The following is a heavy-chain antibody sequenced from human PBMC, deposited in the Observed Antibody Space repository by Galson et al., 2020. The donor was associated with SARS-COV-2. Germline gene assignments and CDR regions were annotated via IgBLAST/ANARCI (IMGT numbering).Heavy chain of an antibody. D-gene: IGHD4-17*01. Sequence: SETLSLTCAVSGDSISSRGYYWTWIRQHPGKGLEWIGYIYHSGSTYYNPSLKSRVTISGDRSKNQFSLRLSSVTAADTAVYYCARLHYGEYAPEAFDIWGPGTRVTVAS. CDR3: ARLHYGEYAPEAFDI. CDR1: GDSISSRGYY. V-gene: IGHV4-30-2*01. CDR2: IYHSGST. J-gene: IGHJ3*02.